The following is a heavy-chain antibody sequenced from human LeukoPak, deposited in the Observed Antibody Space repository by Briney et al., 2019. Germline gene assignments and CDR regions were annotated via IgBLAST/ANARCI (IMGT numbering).Heavy chain of an antibody. CDR3: AKNGGWCKWNY. D-gene: IGHD6-19*01. CDR1: GGSISGSY. J-gene: IGHJ4*02. V-gene: IGHV4-59*08. Sequence: SETLSLTCTVSGGSISGSYWDWIRQSPGKGLEWLGYVYYTGRTNYNSSLKSRVTMSVDTSKNQFSLRLNSVTAADTAVYYCAKNGGWCKWNYWGQGTLVTVSS. CDR2: VYYTGRT.